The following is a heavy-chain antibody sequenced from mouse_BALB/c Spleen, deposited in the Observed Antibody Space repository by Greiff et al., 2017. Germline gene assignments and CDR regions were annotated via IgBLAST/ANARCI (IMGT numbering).Heavy chain of an antibody. V-gene: IGHV3-8*02. D-gene: IGHD2-3*01. Sequence: EVQLQQSGPSLVKPSQTLSLTCSVTGDSITSGYWNWIRKFPGNKLEYMGYISYSGSTYYNPSLKSRISITRDTSKNQYYLQLNSVTTEDTATYYCARSDGYFHYYAMDYWGQGTSVTVSS. CDR3: ARSDGYFHYYAMDY. CDR2: ISYSGST. CDR1: GDSITSGY. J-gene: IGHJ4*01.